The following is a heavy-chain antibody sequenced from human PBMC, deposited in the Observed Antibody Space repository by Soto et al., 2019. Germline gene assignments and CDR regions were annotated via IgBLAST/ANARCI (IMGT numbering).Heavy chain of an antibody. CDR1: GYTFTSYA. V-gene: IGHV1-3*01. Sequence: ASVKVSCKAPGYTFTSYAMHWVRQAPGQRLEWMGWINAGNGNTKYSQKFQGRVTITRDTSASTAYMELSSLRSEDTAVYYCARLSEVHVVPAAIAWFDPWGQGTLVTVSS. CDR2: INAGNGNT. D-gene: IGHD2-2*01. CDR3: ARLSEVHVVPAAIAWFDP. J-gene: IGHJ5*02.